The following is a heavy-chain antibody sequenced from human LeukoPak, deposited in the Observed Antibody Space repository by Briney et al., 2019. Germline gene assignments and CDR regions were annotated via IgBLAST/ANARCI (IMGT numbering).Heavy chain of an antibody. CDR2: IYSGGST. Sequence: GGSLRLSCAASGFTVSSNYMSWVRQAPGKGLEWVSVIYSGGSTYYADPVKGRFTISRDNSKNTLYLQMNSLRAEDTAVYYCARDRGHNYGISGYYLGNYFDYWGQGTLVTVSS. J-gene: IGHJ4*02. CDR1: GFTVSSNY. D-gene: IGHD3-9*01. V-gene: IGHV3-66*01. CDR3: ARDRGHNYGISGYYLGNYFDY.